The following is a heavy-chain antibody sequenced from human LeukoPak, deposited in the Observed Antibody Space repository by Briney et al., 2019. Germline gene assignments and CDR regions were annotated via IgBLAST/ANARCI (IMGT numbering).Heavy chain of an antibody. Sequence: GRSLRLSCAASRFIFSSYGMHWHRHAPGKGLEWVTIISYDGSNKYYADSVKGRFTISRDNSKNTLYLQMNSLRVEDTAVYYCAKDHPLAGGYSGYDLDYWGQGTLVTVSS. CDR3: AKDHPLAGGYSGYDLDY. J-gene: IGHJ4*02. CDR1: RFIFSSYG. CDR2: ISYDGSNK. V-gene: IGHV3-30*18. D-gene: IGHD5-12*01.